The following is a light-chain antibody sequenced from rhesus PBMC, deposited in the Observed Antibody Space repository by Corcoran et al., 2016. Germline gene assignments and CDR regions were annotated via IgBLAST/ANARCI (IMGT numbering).Light chain of an antibody. V-gene: IGKV1-22*01. Sequence: DIQMTQSPSSLSASVGDTVTITCRASQSISSWLAWYQQKPGKAPNLLIYKASILQSGIPSRFSGSGSGTDFTLTITSLQSEDFATYYCQQYSSHPFTFGPGTKLDIK. J-gene: IGKJ3*01. CDR2: KAS. CDR3: QQYSSHPFT. CDR1: QSISSW.